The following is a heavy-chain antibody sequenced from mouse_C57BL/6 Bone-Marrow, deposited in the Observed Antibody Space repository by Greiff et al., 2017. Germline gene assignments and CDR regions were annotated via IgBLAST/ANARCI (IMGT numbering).Heavy chain of an antibody. D-gene: IGHD2-2*01. CDR2: INPNNGGT. Sequence: VQLQQSGPELVKPGASVKISCKASGYTFTDYYMNWVKQSHGKSLEWIGDINPNNGGTSYNQKFKGKATLTVDKSSSTAYMELRSLTSEDSAVYYCASGLRQDYWGQGTTLTVSS. V-gene: IGHV1-26*01. CDR3: ASGLRQDY. CDR1: GYTFTDYY. J-gene: IGHJ2*01.